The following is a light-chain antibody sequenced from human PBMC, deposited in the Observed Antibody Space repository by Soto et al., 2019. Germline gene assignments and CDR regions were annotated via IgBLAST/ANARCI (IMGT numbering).Light chain of an antibody. J-gene: IGKJ5*01. V-gene: IGKV1-5*01. CDR1: QRVTRK. Sequence: DIQMTQSPSTLSASVGDRVTITCRASQRVTRKLAWYQQKSGKAPKLLIFDASTLKSGVPSRFSGSGSATEFTLTISSLQPDDFATYYCQHYKSYSISFGQGTRLEIK. CDR2: DAS. CDR3: QHYKSYSIS.